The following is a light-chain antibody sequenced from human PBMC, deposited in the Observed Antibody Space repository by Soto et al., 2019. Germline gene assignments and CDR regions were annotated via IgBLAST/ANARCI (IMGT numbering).Light chain of an antibody. J-gene: IGKJ1*01. CDR3: QQYTPDSPWA. CDR2: DVS. CDR1: QSLGNW. V-gene: IGKV1-5*01. Sequence: DIQMTQSPSTLSASVGDKVTITCRASQSLGNWLAWYQQEPGKAPSLLIYDVSTLQSGVPSRSSGSGSGTEFTLTITDLQPADFATYFCQQYTPDSPWAFGQGTKVEFK.